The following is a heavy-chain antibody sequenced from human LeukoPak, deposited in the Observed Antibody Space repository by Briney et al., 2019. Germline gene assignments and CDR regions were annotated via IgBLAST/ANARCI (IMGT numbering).Heavy chain of an antibody. V-gene: IGHV4-4*07. D-gene: IGHD6-13*01. CDR2: IYSTGST. CDR1: SGSIRSYY. Sequence: SETLSLTCSVSSGSIRSYYWNWIRQPAGQGLEWIGRIYSTGSTNYNPSFKSRVTMSIDTSKKQFSLKVNSVTAADTAVYYCARDKGGSSSLDYWGQGTLVTVSS. J-gene: IGHJ4*02. CDR3: ARDKGGSSSLDY.